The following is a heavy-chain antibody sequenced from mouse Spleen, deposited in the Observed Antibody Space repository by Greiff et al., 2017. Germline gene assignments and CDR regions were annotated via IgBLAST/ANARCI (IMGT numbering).Heavy chain of an antibody. J-gene: IGHJ4*01. Sequence: EVKLVESGGGLVNPGGSLKLSCAASGFTFSSYAMSWVRQTPEKRLEWVANISSGGSYIYYPDSVKGRFNISRDNAKNTLLLQMSSLRSEDTAIYYGATDPYYCARRVYYAMDYWGQGTSVTVSS. V-gene: IGHV5-9-1*01. D-gene: IGHD1-1*01. CDR2: ISSGGSYI. CDR3: ATDPYYCARRVYYAMDY. CDR1: GFTFSSYA.